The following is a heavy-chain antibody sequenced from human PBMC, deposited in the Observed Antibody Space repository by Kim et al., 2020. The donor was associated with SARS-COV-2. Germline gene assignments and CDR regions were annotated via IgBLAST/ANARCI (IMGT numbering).Heavy chain of an antibody. CDR3: ARERPRTAFDY. V-gene: IGHV3-33*01. Sequence: GRSLRLSCAASEFTFSDYHIHWVRQAPGKGLEWVALIWTDGSDGHYAESVKGRFIISRDNSNNTVSLQMNSLRVEDTGLYYCARERPRTAFDYWGQGTLVTVSS. D-gene: IGHD1-1*01. J-gene: IGHJ4*02. CDR1: EFTFSDYH. CDR2: IWTDGSDG.